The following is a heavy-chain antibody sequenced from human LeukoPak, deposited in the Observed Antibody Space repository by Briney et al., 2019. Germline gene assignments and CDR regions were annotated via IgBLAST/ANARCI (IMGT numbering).Heavy chain of an antibody. D-gene: IGHD5-24*01. CDR2: IYPGDSDT. CDR3: AGLRDGYSDY. V-gene: IGHV5-51*01. J-gene: IGHJ4*02. CDR1: GYTFTNYW. Sequence: GESLKISCKRSGYTFTNYWIGWGRQMPGKGLEWMGIIYPGDSDTRYSPSFQGQVTISADKSISTASLQWSSLKASDTAMYYCAGLRDGYSDYWGQGSLVTVSS.